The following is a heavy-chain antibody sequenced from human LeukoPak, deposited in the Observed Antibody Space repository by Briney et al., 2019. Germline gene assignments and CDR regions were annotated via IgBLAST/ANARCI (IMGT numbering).Heavy chain of an antibody. D-gene: IGHD6-19*01. CDR1: GGTFSSYA. CDR3: ARVSDSSGWWGLPPDWYFDL. CDR2: IIPILGIA. V-gene: IGHV1-69*04. J-gene: IGHJ2*01. Sequence: ASVKVSCKASGGTFSSYAISWVRQAPGQGLEWMGRIIPILGIANYAQKFQGRVTITADKSTSTAYMELSSLRSEDTAVYYCARVSDSSGWWGLPPDWYFDLWGRGTLVTVSS.